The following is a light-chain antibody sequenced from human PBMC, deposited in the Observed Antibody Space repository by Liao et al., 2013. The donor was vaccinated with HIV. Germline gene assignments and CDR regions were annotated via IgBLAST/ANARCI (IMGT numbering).Light chain of an antibody. CDR3: QVWHQGSDHRV. J-gene: IGLJ3*02. CDR2: QDN. Sequence: SYELTQPPSVSVSPGQTAILTCSGENLGDKYATWYQQKPGHSPVVVAYQDNKRPAGVPERFIGSNAWNTATLTISRVEAGDEADYYCQVWHQGSDHRVFGGGTRLTVL. CDR1: NLGDKY. V-gene: IGLV3-1*01.